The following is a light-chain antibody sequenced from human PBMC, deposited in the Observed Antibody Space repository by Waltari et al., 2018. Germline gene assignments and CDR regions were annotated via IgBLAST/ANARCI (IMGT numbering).Light chain of an antibody. Sequence: EIVMTQSPATLSVSPGERVTLSCRASQTVSSNLAWYQQKRGQAPRLRMSDASTRATGIPARFSGSGSGTEFTLTISSLQSEDFAVYYCQQYNNWPYTFGKGTKLEIK. V-gene: IGKV3-15*01. J-gene: IGKJ2*01. CDR1: QTVSSN. CDR2: DAS. CDR3: QQYNNWPYT.